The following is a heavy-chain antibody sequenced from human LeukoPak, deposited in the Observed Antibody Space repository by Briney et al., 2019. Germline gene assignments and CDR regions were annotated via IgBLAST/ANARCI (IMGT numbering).Heavy chain of an antibody. V-gene: IGHV4-59*08. J-gene: IGHJ4*02. Sequence: SETLSLTCTVSGGSISSYYWSWIRQPPGKGLEWIGYIYYSGSTNYNPSLKSRVTISVDTSKNQFSLKLSSVTAADTAAYYCARLRVGAAAGSFDYWGQGTLVTVSS. CDR1: GGSISSYY. D-gene: IGHD6-13*01. CDR3: ARLRVGAAAGSFDY. CDR2: IYYSGST.